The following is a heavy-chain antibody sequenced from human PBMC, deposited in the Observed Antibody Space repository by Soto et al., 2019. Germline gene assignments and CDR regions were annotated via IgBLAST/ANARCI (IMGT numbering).Heavy chain of an antibody. CDR3: ARGRVLLWFGELLPHYFDY. D-gene: IGHD3-10*01. CDR1: GGSFSGYY. CDR2: INHSGST. V-gene: IGHV4-34*01. Sequence: SETLSLTCAVYGGSFSGYYWSWIRQPPGKGLEWIGEINHSGSTNYNPSLKSRVTISVDTSKNQFSLKLSSVTAADTAVYYCARGRVLLWFGELLPHYFDYWGQGTLVTVSS. J-gene: IGHJ4*02.